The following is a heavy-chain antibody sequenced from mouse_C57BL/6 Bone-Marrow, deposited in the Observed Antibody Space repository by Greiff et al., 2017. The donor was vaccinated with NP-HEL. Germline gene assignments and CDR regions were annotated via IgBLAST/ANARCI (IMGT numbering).Heavy chain of an antibody. CDR2: IDPSDSYP. V-gene: IGHV1-69*01. J-gene: IGHJ3*01. D-gene: IGHD1-1*01. CDR1: GYTFTSYW. CDR3: ARSRRYRGFAY. Sequence: QVQLQQPGAELVMPGASVKLSCKASGYTFTSYWMHWVKQRPGQGLEWIGEIDPSDSYPNYNQKFKGKSTLTVDKSSSTAYMQLSSLTSEDSAVYYCARSRRYRGFAYWGQGTLVTVSA.